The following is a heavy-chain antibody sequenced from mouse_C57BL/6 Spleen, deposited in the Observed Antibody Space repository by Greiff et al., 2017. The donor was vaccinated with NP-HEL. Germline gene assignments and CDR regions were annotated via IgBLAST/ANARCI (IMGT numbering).Heavy chain of an antibody. V-gene: IGHV1-64*01. Sequence: VQLQQPGAELVKPGASVKLSCKASGYTFTSYWMHWVKQRPGQGLEWIGMIHPNSGSTNYNEKFKSKATLTVDKSSSTAYMQLSSLTSEDSAVYYCARILYDYDEGYYAMDYWGQGTSVTVSS. CDR2: IHPNSGST. CDR3: ARILYDYDEGYYAMDY. CDR1: GYTFTSYW. D-gene: IGHD2-4*01. J-gene: IGHJ4*01.